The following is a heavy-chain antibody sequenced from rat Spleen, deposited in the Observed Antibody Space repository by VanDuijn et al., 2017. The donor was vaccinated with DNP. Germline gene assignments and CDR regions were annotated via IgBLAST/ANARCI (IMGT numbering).Heavy chain of an antibody. CDR2: ISFSGSP. CDR3: ARWSDYFDY. Sequence: EVRLQESGPGLVKPSQSLSLTCSVTGSSITSNYWGWIRQFPGNKMEYIGHISFSGSPNYNPSLRSRISITRDTSKNQFFLHLNSVTTEDTATYYCARWSDYFDYWGQGVMVTVSS. J-gene: IGHJ2*01. CDR1: GSSITSNY. V-gene: IGHV3-1*01.